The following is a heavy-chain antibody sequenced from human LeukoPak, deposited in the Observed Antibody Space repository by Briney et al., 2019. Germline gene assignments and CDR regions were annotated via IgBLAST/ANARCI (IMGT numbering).Heavy chain of an antibody. D-gene: IGHD6-19*01. J-gene: IGHJ4*02. CDR2: IYQSGIT. CDR1: GDSISSGNY. V-gene: IGHV4-4*02. CDR3: ARDPRPRGGWFYFDY. Sequence: SETLSLTCGVPGDSISSGNYWNWVRQPPGKGLEWIGDIYQSGITNYNPSLKSRVTMSVDKSKNEFSPKLDSVTAADTAVYYCARDPRPRGGWFYFDYWGQGILVTVSS.